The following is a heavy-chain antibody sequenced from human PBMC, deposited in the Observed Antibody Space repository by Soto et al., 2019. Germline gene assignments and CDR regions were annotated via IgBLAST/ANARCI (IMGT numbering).Heavy chain of an antibody. CDR3: ARFSGGSGSYQSWYFDL. V-gene: IGHV4-31*03. CDR2: IYYSGST. D-gene: IGHD3-10*01. CDR1: GGSISSGGYY. J-gene: IGHJ2*01. Sequence: QVQLQESGPGLVKPSQTLSLTCTVSGGSISSGGYYWSWIRQHPGKGLEWIGYIYYSGSTYYNPSLKSRVTISVDTSKNQFSLKLRSVTAADTAVYYCARFSGGSGSYQSWYFDLWGRGTLVTVSS.